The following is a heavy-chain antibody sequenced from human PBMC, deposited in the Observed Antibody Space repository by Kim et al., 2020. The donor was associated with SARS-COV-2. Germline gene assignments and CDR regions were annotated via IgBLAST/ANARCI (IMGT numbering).Heavy chain of an antibody. CDR2: IYNSGNT. CDR1: GGAISSHY. J-gene: IGHJ5*02. D-gene: IGHD3-10*01. V-gene: IGHV4-59*11. Sequence: SETLSLTCTVSGGAISSHYWSWIRQPPGKGLEWIGDIYNSGNTKYNPSLKSRVTISVDMSKNEFSLKVKSVTAADTAIYYCASAGSYGLGWFDPWGQGTL. CDR3: ASAGSYGLGWFDP.